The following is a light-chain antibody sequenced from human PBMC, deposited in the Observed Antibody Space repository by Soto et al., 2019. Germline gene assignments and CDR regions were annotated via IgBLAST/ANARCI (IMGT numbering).Light chain of an antibody. Sequence: DIQMTQSPSTLSASVGDRVSITCRASQSISRQLAWYQQKPGKAPNLLIYQASNLETGVPSRFTGSGSGTEFTLIISSLQPDDLATYYCLQYKSYWTFGPGTKVEVK. CDR2: QAS. J-gene: IGKJ1*01. CDR3: LQYKSYWT. CDR1: QSISRQ. V-gene: IGKV1-5*03.